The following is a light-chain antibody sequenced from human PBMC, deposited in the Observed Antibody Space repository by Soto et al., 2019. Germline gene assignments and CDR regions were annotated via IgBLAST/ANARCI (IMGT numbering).Light chain of an antibody. J-gene: IGKJ1*01. CDR1: QGISNY. Sequence: DIQLTQSPYTLSASLGDRVTHTCRASQGISNYLSWYQQKPGKAPKLLIYDASSLESGVPSRFSGSGSGTEFTLTISSLQPDDFATYYCQQYNSYWTFGQGTKVDIK. CDR3: QQYNSYWT. CDR2: DAS. V-gene: IGKV1-5*01.